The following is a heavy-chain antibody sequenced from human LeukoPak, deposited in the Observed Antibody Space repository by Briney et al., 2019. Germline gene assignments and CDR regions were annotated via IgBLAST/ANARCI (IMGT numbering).Heavy chain of an antibody. V-gene: IGHV3-73*01. CDR3: TGCGGDCYSFGY. J-gene: IGHJ4*02. D-gene: IGHD2-21*02. CDR1: GFTFSGSA. CDR2: IRSKANSYAT. Sequence: PGRSLRLSCAASGFTFSGSAMHWVRQASGKGLEWVGRIRSKANSYATAYAASVKGRFTISRDDSKNTAYLQMNSLKTEDTAVYYCTGCGGDCYSFGYWGQGTLVTVSS.